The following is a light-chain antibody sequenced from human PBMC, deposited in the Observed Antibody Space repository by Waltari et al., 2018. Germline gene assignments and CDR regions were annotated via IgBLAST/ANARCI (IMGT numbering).Light chain of an antibody. CDR3: CSYAGSHTFVV. Sequence: QSALTQPRSVSGSPGQSVTMSCTGTTSDVGGYNYVSWYQQYAGKVPKLRIYDVNKRPSGVPDRFSGSKSGNTASLTISGLQAEDEADYYCCSYAGSHTFVVFGGGTKLTVL. V-gene: IGLV2-11*02. J-gene: IGLJ2*01. CDR1: TSDVGGYNY. CDR2: DVN.